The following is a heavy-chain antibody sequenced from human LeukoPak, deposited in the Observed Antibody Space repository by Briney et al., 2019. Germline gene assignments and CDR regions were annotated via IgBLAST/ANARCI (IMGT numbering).Heavy chain of an antibody. Sequence: GGSLRLSCAASGFTFSSYAMGWVRQAPGKGLEWVSTISGTGTSTYYADSVKGRFTISRDSSKNTLYLQMNSLRAEDTAVYYCAKGAAAGIFGVPSGYWGQGTLVTVSS. CDR1: GFTFSSYA. V-gene: IGHV3-23*01. D-gene: IGHD6-13*01. CDR3: AKGAAAGIFGVPSGY. J-gene: IGHJ4*02. CDR2: ISGTGTST.